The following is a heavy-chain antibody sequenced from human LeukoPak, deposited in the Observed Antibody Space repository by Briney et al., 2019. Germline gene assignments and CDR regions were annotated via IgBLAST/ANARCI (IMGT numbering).Heavy chain of an antibody. CDR3: ARALWFGELYAMDV. D-gene: IGHD3-10*01. CDR2: RSDSGST. V-gene: IGHV4-59*11. J-gene: IGHJ6*02. CDR1: GGSISSHY. Sequence: SETLSLTCTVSGGSISSHYWSWIRQSPGKGLEWIGHRSDSGSTNYNPSLKSRVTISIDTSKKHFSLQLRSVTTTDTAVYYCARALWFGELYAMDVWGQGTTVTVSS.